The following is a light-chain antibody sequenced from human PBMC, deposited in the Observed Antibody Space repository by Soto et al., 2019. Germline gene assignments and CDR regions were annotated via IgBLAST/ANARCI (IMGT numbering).Light chain of an antibody. CDR3: QQYNNWPPKT. CDR1: QSVSSN. V-gene: IGKV3-15*01. Sequence: EIVMTQSPATLSVYPGERATLSCRASQSVSSNLAWYQQKPGQAPRLLIYGASNRATGIPARFSGSGSGTEFTLTISSLQSEDFAVYYCQQYNNWPPKTFGQGTKVEIK. CDR2: GAS. J-gene: IGKJ1*01.